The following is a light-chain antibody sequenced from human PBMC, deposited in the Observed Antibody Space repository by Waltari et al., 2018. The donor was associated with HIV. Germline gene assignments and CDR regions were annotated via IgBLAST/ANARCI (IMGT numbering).Light chain of an antibody. CDR2: GAS. J-gene: IGKJ2*01. V-gene: IGKV1-8*01. Sequence: AIRMTQSPPSSSASIGDRVIITCRASQDIRSYLAWYQQKPGQAPKLLIYGASTLRSGVPSRFIGSGSGTEFTLTISCLQPDDFASYHCQQYYTTPHTFGQGTKLELK. CDR1: QDIRSY. CDR3: QQYYTTPHT.